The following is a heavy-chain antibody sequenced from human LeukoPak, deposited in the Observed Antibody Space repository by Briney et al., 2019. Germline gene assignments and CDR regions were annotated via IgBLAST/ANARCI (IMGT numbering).Heavy chain of an antibody. V-gene: IGHV4-59*01. D-gene: IGHD5-18*01. J-gene: IGHJ3*02. CDR3: ARYSAMVKNDAFDI. Sequence: SETLSPTCTVSGGSISSYYWSWIRQPPGKGLEWIGYIYYSGSTNYNPSLKSRVTISVDTSKNQFSLKLSSVTAADTAVYYCARYSAMVKNDAFDIWGQGTMVTVSS. CDR2: IYYSGST. CDR1: GGSISSYY.